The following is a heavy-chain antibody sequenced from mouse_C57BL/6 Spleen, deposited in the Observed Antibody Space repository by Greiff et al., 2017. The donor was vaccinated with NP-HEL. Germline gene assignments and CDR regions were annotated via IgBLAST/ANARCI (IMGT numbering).Heavy chain of an antibody. J-gene: IGHJ2*01. CDR1: GFTFTDYY. CDR2: IRHKANGSTT. D-gene: IGHD2-3*01. Sequence: EVQLQESGGGLVQPGGSLSLSCAASGFTFTDYYMSWVRQPPGKALEWMGFIRHKANGSTTEYSASVKGRLTISRDNSKSILYLQMNAMRAEDSATYYCGRYMRDGPFDDWGKGTTLTVSS. V-gene: IGHV7-3*01. CDR3: GRYMRDGPFDD.